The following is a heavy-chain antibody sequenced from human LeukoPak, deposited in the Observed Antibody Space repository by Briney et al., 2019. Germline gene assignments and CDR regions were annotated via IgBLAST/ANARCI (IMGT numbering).Heavy chain of an antibody. CDR3: AKCLDWQGAFDI. V-gene: IGHV1-2*02. CDR2: STPNSGGT. CDR1: XFTFTXXS. D-gene: IGHD3-9*01. J-gene: IGHJ3*02. Sequence: XVSCKAXXFTFTXXSIHWVRQAPGQGLEWMGWSTPNSGGTNYAHKFQGRVTMTRDTSISTAYMELSSLRSDDTAVYYCAKCLDWQGAFDIWGQGTMVTVSS.